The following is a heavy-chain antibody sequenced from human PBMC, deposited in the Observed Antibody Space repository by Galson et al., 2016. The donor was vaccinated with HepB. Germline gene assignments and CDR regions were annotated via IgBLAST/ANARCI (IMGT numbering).Heavy chain of an antibody. J-gene: IGHJ4*02. CDR1: GYSFTSYW. CDR3: ARRMRYSSSAFDY. V-gene: IGHV5-51*01. CDR2: IYPGDSDS. Sequence: QSGAEVKKPGESLKIPCKGSGYSFTSYWIGWVRQMPGKGLEWMGLIYPGDSDSRYSPSFQGQVTLSAVKSISTAFLQWSSLKASDTAMYYCARRMRYSSSAFDYWGQGTLVTVSS. D-gene: IGHD6-6*01.